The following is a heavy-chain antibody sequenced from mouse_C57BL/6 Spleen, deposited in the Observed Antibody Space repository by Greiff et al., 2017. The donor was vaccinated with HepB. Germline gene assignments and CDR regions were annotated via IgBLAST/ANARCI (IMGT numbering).Heavy chain of an antibody. CDR3: ARISYYGSSYDAMDY. J-gene: IGHJ4*01. CDR2: IFPGSGST. D-gene: IGHD1-1*01. V-gene: IGHV1-75*01. Sequence: QVQLQQSGPELVKPGASVKISCKASGYTFTDYYINWVKQRPGQGLEWIGWIFPGSGSTYYNEKFKGKATLTVDKSSSTAYMLLSSLTSEDSAVYFCARISYYGSSYDAMDYWGQGTSVTVSS. CDR1: GYTFTDYY.